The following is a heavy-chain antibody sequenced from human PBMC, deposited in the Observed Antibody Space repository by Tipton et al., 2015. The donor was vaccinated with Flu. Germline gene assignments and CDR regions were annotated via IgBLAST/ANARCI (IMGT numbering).Heavy chain of an antibody. CDR3: ARLRSGMIDY. V-gene: IGHV4-59*08. D-gene: IGHD1-26*01. Sequence: TLSLTCTVSGGSINSFYWSWIRQPPGRGLEYIGDIFYTGSTTYNPALKSRVTISVDMSKNQFSLKVTSVTAADTALYFCARLRSGMIDYWGQGTLVTVSS. CDR2: IFYTGST. J-gene: IGHJ4*02. CDR1: GGSINSFY.